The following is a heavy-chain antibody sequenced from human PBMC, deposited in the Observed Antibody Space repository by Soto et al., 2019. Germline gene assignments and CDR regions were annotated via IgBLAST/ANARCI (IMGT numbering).Heavy chain of an antibody. CDR3: ARGCPIAWQQLVGDWFDP. CDR1: GGSISSSSYY. J-gene: IGHJ5*02. Sequence: SETLSLTCTVSGGSISSSSYYWGWIRQPPGKGLEWIGSIYYSGSTYYNPSLKSRVTISVDTSKNQFSLKLSSVTAADTAVYYCARGCPIAWQQLVGDWFDPWGQGTLVTVSS. V-gene: IGHV4-39*01. D-gene: IGHD6-13*01. CDR2: IYYSGST.